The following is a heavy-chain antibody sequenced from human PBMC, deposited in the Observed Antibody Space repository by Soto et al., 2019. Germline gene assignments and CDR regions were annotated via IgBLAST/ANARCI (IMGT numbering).Heavy chain of an antibody. CDR2: TYYRSKWYN. CDR3: AREAIAVAGLYYYYCGMDV. V-gene: IGHV6-1*01. Sequence: SQTLSLTCAISGDSVSSNSAAWNWIRQSPSRGLEWLGRTYYRSKWYNDYAVSVKSRITINPDTSKNQFSLQLNSVTPEDTAVYYCAREAIAVAGLYYYYCGMDVWGQGTTVTVSS. D-gene: IGHD6-19*01. CDR1: GDSVSSNSAA. J-gene: IGHJ6*02.